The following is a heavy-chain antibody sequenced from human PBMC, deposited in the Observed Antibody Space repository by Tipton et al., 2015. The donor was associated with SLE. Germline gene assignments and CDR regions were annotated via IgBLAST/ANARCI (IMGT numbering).Heavy chain of an antibody. Sequence: TLSLTCAVYGGSFSGYYWSWIRQPPGKGLEWIGEINHSGTTNYNASLKSRVTISVDTSENQFSLNLSSVTAADTAVYYCARLEGDGYKWYFDYWGQGTLVTVSS. CDR1: GGSFSGYY. J-gene: IGHJ4*02. V-gene: IGHV4-34*01. D-gene: IGHD5-24*01. CDR2: INHSGTT. CDR3: ARLEGDGYKWYFDY.